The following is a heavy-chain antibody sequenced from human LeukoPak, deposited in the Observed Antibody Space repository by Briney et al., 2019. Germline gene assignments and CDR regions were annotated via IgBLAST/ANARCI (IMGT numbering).Heavy chain of an antibody. CDR2: ISGSGGST. J-gene: IGHJ5*02. CDR1: GFTFSNYA. CDR3: ARGLYSSSP. Sequence: GGSLRLSCAASGFTFSNYAMNWVRQAPGKGLEWVSAISGSGGSTYYADSVKGRFTISRDNSKNTLYLQVNSLRDEDTAVYYCARGLYSSSPWGQGILVTVSS. D-gene: IGHD6-6*01. V-gene: IGHV3-23*01.